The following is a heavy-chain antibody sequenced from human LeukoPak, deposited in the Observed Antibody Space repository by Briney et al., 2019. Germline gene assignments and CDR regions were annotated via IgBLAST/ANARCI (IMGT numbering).Heavy chain of an antibody. Sequence: APAKFSSKPSGYTFTLYSINCLPQAPGHGLEWMGWITTSTGKPTYAQGFTGRFVFSLDTSVSTTYLHINSLTAEDTAVYYCARDASMINFDYWGQGSLVTVSS. CDR2: ITTSTGKP. J-gene: IGHJ4*02. CDR3: ARDASMINFDY. V-gene: IGHV7-4-1*02. CDR1: GYTFTLYS. D-gene: IGHD3-16*01.